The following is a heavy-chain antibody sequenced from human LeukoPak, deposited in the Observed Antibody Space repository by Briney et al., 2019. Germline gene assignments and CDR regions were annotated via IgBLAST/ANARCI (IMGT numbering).Heavy chain of an antibody. CDR2: IGTAGDT. D-gene: IGHD3-22*01. CDR3: ARARDNYDISSFSALDY. Sequence: GGSLRLSCAASGFTFSSYDMHWVRQATGKGLEWVSAIGTAGDTYYPGSVKGRFTISRENAKNSLYLQMNSLRAEDTAVYYCARARDNYDISSFSALDYWGQGTLVTVSS. J-gene: IGHJ4*02. CDR1: GFTFSSYD. V-gene: IGHV3-13*04.